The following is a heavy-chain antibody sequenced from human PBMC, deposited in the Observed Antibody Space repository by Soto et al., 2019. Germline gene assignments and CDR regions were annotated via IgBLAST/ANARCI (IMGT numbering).Heavy chain of an antibody. V-gene: IGHV3-21*01. Sequence: GWALRLFSAASGFTVSSYSMNWVRQAPGKGLEGVSSISSSSSYIYSADSVKGRFTISRDNAKNSLYLQMNSLRAEDTAVYYCPRVDYSNFDYWGHGRLVT. D-gene: IGHD4-4*01. CDR2: ISSSSSYI. J-gene: IGHJ4*01. CDR1: GFTVSSYS. CDR3: PRVDYSNFDY.